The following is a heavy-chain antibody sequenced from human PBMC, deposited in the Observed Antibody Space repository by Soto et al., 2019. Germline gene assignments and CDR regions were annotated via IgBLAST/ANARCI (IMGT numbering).Heavy chain of an antibody. CDR1: GGSTHSYY. CDR3: ARGHGHGGSSFDF. Sequence: QVQLQESGPGLVKPSETLSLTCTVSGGSTHSYYWAWIRQPQGKGLEWMGYVYYNGDTNYNPSLKSRVTIAVDASKIQFSLKLPSVTPADTAVYYCARGHGHGGSSFDFWGQGTLVTVSA. V-gene: IGHV4-59*01. D-gene: IGHD2-15*01. CDR2: VYYNGDT. J-gene: IGHJ4*02.